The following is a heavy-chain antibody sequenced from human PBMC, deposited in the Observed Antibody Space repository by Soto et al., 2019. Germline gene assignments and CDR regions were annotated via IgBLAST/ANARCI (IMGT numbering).Heavy chain of an antibody. V-gene: IGHV4-39*01. Sequence: SETLSLTCTVSGGSISSSSYYWGWIRQPPGKGLEWIGSIFYSGSTYYNPSLKSGVTISVDTSKNQFSLKLSSVTAADTAVYYCQGAAAQSYYYYYMDVWGKGTTVTVSS. D-gene: IGHD6-13*01. CDR2: IFYSGST. CDR3: QGAAAQSYYYYYMDV. J-gene: IGHJ6*03. CDR1: GGSISSSSYY.